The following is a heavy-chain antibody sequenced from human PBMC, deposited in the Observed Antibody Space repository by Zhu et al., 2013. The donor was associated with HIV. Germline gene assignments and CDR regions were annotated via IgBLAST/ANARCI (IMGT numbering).Heavy chain of an antibody. CDR2: IYYSGST. Sequence: QVQLQESGPGLVKPSETLSLTCTVSGGSISSSSYYWGWIRQPPGKGLEWIGSIYYSGSTYYNPSLKSRVTISVDTSKNQFSLKLSSVTAADTAVYYCARLYYYDSSGYYSKEDYYFDYWGQGTLVTVSS. CDR1: GGSISSSSYY. D-gene: IGHD3-22*01. J-gene: IGHJ4*02. CDR3: ARLYYYDSSGYYSKEDYYFDY. V-gene: IGHV4-39*07.